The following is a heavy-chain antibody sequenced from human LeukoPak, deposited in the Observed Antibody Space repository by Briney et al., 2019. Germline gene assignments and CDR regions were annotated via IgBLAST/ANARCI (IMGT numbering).Heavy chain of an antibody. CDR1: GFTFSSYG. Sequence: QPGGSLRLSCAASGFTFSSYGMHWVRQAPGKGLEWVAFIRYDGSNKYYADSVKGRFTISRDNSKNTLYLQINSLRAEDTAVYYCARSGIVVVPADDAFDIWGQGTMVTVSS. CDR2: IRYDGSNK. CDR3: ARSGIVVVPADDAFDI. D-gene: IGHD2-2*01. V-gene: IGHV3-30*02. J-gene: IGHJ3*02.